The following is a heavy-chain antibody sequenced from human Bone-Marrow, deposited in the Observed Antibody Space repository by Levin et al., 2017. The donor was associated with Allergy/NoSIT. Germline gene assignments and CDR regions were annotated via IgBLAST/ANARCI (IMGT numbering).Heavy chain of an antibody. J-gene: IGHJ3*02. CDR1: GGTFSSYA. CDR3: ARDLPTVLHWGVVVVADKDAFDI. CDR2: IIPIFGTA. Sequence: SVKVSCKASGGTFSSYAISWVRQAPGQGLEWMGGIIPIFGTANYAQKFQGRVTITADESTSTAYMELSSLRSEDTAVYYCARDLPTVLHWGVVVVADKDAFDIWGQGTMVTVSS. V-gene: IGHV1-69*13. D-gene: IGHD2-15*01.